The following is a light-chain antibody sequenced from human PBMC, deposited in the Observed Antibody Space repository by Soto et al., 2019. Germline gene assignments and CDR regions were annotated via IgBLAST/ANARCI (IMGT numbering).Light chain of an antibody. CDR1: QSVSRSY. CDR3: QQYGSSPLT. V-gene: IGKV3-20*01. J-gene: IGKJ4*01. Sequence: EIVLTQSPGTLSLSPGERATLSCRASQSVSRSYLAWYQQKPGQAPRLLIYGASSRATGIPDRFSGSGSGTDCTLTISRLEPEDFAVYYCQQYGSSPLTFGGGTKVEIK. CDR2: GAS.